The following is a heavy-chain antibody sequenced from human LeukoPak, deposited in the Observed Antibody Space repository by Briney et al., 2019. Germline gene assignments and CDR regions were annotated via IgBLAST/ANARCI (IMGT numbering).Heavy chain of an antibody. V-gene: IGHV3-69-1*02. CDR3: ATETGYSNYDAFDI. CDR2: ISAVDTI. Sequence: GGSLRLSCAASGFAFSDYEMNWVRQAPGEGLEWVSYISAVDTIYYADSVKGRFTISRDNAKKSLFLHMNSLRVEDTAVYYCATETGYSNYDAFDIWGQGTMVTVSS. J-gene: IGHJ3*02. CDR1: GFAFSDYE. D-gene: IGHD4-11*01.